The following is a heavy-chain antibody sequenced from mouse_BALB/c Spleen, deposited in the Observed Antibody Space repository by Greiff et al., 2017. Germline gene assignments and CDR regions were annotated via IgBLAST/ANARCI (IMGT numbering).Heavy chain of an antibody. V-gene: IGHV5-9-4*01. CDR2: ISSGGSYT. CDR3: ARLYYGNLYYYAMDY. CDR1: GFTFSSYA. D-gene: IGHD2-1*01. Sequence: EVKVVESGGGLVKPGGSLKLSCAASGFTFSSYAMSWVRQSPEKRLEWVAEISSGGSYTYYPDTVTGRFTISRDNAKNTLYLEMSSLRSEDTAMYYCARLYYGNLYYYAMDYWGQGTSVTVSS. J-gene: IGHJ4*01.